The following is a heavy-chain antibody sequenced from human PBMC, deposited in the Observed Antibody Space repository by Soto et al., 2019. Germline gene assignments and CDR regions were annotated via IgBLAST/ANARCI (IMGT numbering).Heavy chain of an antibody. Sequence: EVQLVESGGGLVQPGRSLRLSCAASGFTFDDYAMHWVRQAPGKGLEWVSGISWNSGSIGYADSVKGRFTISRDNTKNSLYLQMNSLRAEDTGLYYCAKGGQLRSEGGGYWGPGTVVSVSS. V-gene: IGHV3-9*01. CDR1: GFTFDDYA. CDR2: ISWNSGSI. D-gene: IGHD2-2*01. J-gene: IGHJ4*02. CDR3: AKGGQLRSEGGGY.